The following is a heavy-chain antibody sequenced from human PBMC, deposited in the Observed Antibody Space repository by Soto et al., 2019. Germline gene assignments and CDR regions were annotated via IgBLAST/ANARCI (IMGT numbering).Heavy chain of an antibody. CDR3: ARDEIRFSWAYGMDV. J-gene: IGHJ6*02. V-gene: IGHV3-30*04. D-gene: IGHD3-3*01. CDR1: GFTFSSYA. CDR2: VSDDGSNK. Sequence: PGGSLRLSCAASGFTFSSYAMHWVRQAPGKGLEWVAVVSDDGSNKYYADSVKGRFTISRDNSKNTLYLQMNSLRAEDTAVYYCARDEIRFSWAYGMDVWGQGTTVTVSS.